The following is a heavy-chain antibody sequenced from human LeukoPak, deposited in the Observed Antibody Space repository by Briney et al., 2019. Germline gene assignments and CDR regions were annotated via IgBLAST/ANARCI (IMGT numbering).Heavy chain of an antibody. CDR1: GGSISGFY. J-gene: IGHJ4*02. D-gene: IGHD3-3*01. V-gene: IGHV4-59*08. CDR2: IFYSGST. Sequence: PSETLSLTCTVSGGSISGFYWSWIRQPPGKELQWIGSIFYSGSTNYNPSLKSRAAISVDTSKNQFSLKLSSVTAADTAVYYCARQRFLEWYFDYWGQGTLVTVSS. CDR3: ARQRFLEWYFDY.